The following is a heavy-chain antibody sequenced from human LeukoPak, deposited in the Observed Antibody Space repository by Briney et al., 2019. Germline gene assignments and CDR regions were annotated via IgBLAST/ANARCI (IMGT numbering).Heavy chain of an antibody. CDR1: GFTISSYW. CDR2: IKEDGSQK. Sequence: GGSLRLSCAASGFTISSYWMSWVRQAPGKGLEWVANIKEDGSQKYYVDSVRGRFTMSRDNAKNTLYLQMNSLRAEDTAVYYCARVKKGWFGRLNWFDPWGQGTLVTVSS. D-gene: IGHD3-10*01. V-gene: IGHV3-7*03. CDR3: ARVKKGWFGRLNWFDP. J-gene: IGHJ5*02.